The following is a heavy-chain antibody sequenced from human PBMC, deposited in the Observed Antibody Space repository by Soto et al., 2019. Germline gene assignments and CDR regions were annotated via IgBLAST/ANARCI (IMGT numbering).Heavy chain of an antibody. J-gene: IGHJ4*02. CDR3: ARGRRSSSWYYYFDY. Sequence: PSETLSLTCAVSGGSISSGDYYWSWIRQPPGKGLEWIGYIYYSGGTYYNPSLKSRLTISVDTSKNQFSLKLSSVTAADTAVYYCARGRRSSSWYYYFDYWGQGTLVTVSS. CDR2: IYYSGGT. D-gene: IGHD6-13*01. CDR1: GGSISSGDYY. V-gene: IGHV4-30-4*01.